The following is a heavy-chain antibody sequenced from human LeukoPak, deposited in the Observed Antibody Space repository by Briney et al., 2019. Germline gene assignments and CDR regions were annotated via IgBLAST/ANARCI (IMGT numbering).Heavy chain of an antibody. D-gene: IGHD6-19*01. V-gene: IGHV3-23*01. CDR1: GFTFSSYA. Sequence: PGGSLRLSCAASGFTFSSYAMSWVRQAPGEGLEWVSTITGSSRSTYYADSVRGRFTISRDNSKNTLYLQMNSLAAEDTAVYYCAKDTPLTAYSPGWSGNSFDSWGQGTLVTVSS. J-gene: IGHJ4*02. CDR3: AKDTPLTAYSPGWSGNSFDS. CDR2: ITGSSRST.